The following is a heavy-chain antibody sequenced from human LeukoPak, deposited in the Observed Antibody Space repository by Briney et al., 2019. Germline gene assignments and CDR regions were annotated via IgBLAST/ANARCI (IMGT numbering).Heavy chain of an antibody. CDR1: GGSISSYY. CDR2: IYNTGST. D-gene: IGHD6-19*01. J-gene: IGHJ4*02. CDR3: ARFSGWSFFFDF. V-gene: IGHV4-59*01. Sequence: SETLSLTCTVSGGSISSYYWTWVRQPPGKGLEWIGYIYNTGSTNYNPSLKSRVTMSVDTSKNQFSLNLRSVTAADTAVYYCARFSGWSFFFDFWGQGTLVTVSS.